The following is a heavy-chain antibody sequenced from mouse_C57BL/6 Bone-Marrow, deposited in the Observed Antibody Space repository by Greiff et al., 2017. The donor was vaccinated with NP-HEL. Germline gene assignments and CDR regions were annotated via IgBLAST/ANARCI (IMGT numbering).Heavy chain of an antibody. J-gene: IGHJ1*03. V-gene: IGHV1-55*01. Sequence: QVQLQQPGAELVKPGASVKMSCKASGYTFTSYWITWVKQRPGQGLEWIGDMYPGSGSTNYNEKFKSKATLTVDTSSSTAYMQLSSLTSEDSAVYYCAGSKDWYFDVWGTGTTVTVSS. CDR1: GYTFTSYW. CDR2: MYPGSGST. D-gene: IGHD1-1*01. CDR3: AGSKDWYFDV.